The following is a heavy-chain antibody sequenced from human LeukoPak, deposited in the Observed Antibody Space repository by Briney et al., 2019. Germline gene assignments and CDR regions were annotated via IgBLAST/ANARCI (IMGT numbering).Heavy chain of an antibody. J-gene: IGHJ3*02. CDR3: ARYIVSYPHDAFDI. CDR1: RGSISGYY. Sequence: PSETLSLTCTVSRGSISGYYWSWIRQPPGKGLEWIGYIYYSGSTSYNPSLKSRVTISVDTSKNQFSLKLSSVTAADTAVYYCARYIVSYPHDAFDIWGQGTMVTVSS. D-gene: IGHD1-26*01. V-gene: IGHV4-59*01. CDR2: IYYSGST.